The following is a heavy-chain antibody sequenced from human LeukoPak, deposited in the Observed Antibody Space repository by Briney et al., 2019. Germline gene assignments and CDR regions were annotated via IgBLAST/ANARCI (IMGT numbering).Heavy chain of an antibody. J-gene: IGHJ6*03. CDR1: GFTFSSYW. D-gene: IGHD4-17*01. V-gene: IGHV3-7*01. CDR3: ARGPYGDYGYYYYYMDV. CDR2: IKQDGSEK. Sequence: PGGSLRLSCAASGFTFSSYWMSWVRQAPGKGLEWVANIKQDGSEKYYVDSVKGRFTISRDNAKNSLYLQMNSLRAEDTAVYYCARGPYGDYGYYYYYMDVWGKGTTVTVSS.